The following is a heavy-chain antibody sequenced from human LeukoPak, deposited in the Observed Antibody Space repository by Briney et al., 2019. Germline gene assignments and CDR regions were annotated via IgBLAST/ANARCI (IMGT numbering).Heavy chain of an antibody. Sequence: SETLSLTCTVSGGSISSYYWSWIRQPPGKGLEWIGYIYYSGSTNYNPSLKSRVTISVDTSKNQFSLKLSSVTAADTAVYYCARDRYSNGLFDYWGQGTLVTVSS. D-gene: IGHD5-18*01. CDR1: GGSISSYY. CDR2: IYYSGST. V-gene: IGHV4-59*01. J-gene: IGHJ4*02. CDR3: ARDRYSNGLFDY.